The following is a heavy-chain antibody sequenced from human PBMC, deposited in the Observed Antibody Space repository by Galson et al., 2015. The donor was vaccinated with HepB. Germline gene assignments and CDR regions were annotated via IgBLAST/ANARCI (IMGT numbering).Heavy chain of an antibody. CDR1: GGSISSGGYY. CDR2: IYYRGST. D-gene: IGHD2-2*02. V-gene: IGHV4-31*03. J-gene: IGHJ5*02. Sequence: TLSLTCTVSGGSISSGGYYWSWIRQHPGKGLEWIGYIYYRGSTYYNPSLKSRVTISVDTSKNQFSLKLSSVTAADTAVYYCAREVVVPAAILRWFDPWGQGTLVTVSS. CDR3: AREVVVPAAILRWFDP.